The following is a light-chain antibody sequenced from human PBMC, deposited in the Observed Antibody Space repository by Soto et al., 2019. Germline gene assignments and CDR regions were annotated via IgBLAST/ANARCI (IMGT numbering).Light chain of an antibody. CDR3: QQYNSWPPLT. CDR2: GAS. V-gene: IGKV3-15*01. Sequence: EIVMTQSPATLSVSPGERATLSCRASQSVSSNLAWYQQKPGQAPRLLIYGASTRATGIPARFSGSGSGTEFTRTISSLQSADLAVYYCQQYNSWPPLTFGGGTKVEIK. J-gene: IGKJ4*01. CDR1: QSVSSN.